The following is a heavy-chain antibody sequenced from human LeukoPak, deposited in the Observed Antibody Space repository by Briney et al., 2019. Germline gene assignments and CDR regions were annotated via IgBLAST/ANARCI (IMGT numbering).Heavy chain of an antibody. D-gene: IGHD5-12*01. CDR1: GFTFSSYS. CDR2: ISSSSSHI. V-gene: IGHV3-21*01. CDR3: ARVGGYSGYDLAFEHYYYYMDV. Sequence: GGSLRLSCAASGFTFSSYSMNWVRQAPGKGLEWVSSISSSSSHIYYADSVKGRFTTSRDNAKNSLYLQMNSLRAEDTAVYYCARVGGYSGYDLAFEHYYYYMDVWGKGTTVTVSS. J-gene: IGHJ6*03.